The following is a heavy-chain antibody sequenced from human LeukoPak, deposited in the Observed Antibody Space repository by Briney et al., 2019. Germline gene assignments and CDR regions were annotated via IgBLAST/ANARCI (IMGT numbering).Heavy chain of an antibody. CDR3: ARDRTDTAMVGFDY. D-gene: IGHD5-18*01. J-gene: IGHJ4*02. V-gene: IGHV4-61*01. CDR2: IHYSGST. Sequence: SETLSLTCTVSGGSVSSGSYYWSWIRQPPGKGLEWIGYIHYSGSTNYNPSLKSRVTISVDTSKNQFSLKLSSVTAADTAVYYCARDRTDTAMVGFDYWGQGTLVTVSS. CDR1: GGSVSSGSYY.